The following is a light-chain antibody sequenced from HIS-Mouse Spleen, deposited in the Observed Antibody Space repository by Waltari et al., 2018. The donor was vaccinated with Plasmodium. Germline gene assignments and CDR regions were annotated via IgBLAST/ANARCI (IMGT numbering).Light chain of an antibody. CDR3: YSTDSSGNHRV. Sequence: SYELTQPPSVSVSPGQTARITCSGDALQKKYPYWYQQKSGQAPVLVIYEDSKRPPGIPERFSGSSSGTMATLTISGAQVEDEADYYCYSTDSSGNHRVFGGGTKLTVL. J-gene: IGLJ3*02. CDR2: EDS. CDR1: ALQKKY. V-gene: IGLV3-10*01.